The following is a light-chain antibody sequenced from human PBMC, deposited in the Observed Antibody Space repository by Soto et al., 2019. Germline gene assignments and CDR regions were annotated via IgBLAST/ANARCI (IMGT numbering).Light chain of an antibody. CDR2: AAS. J-gene: IGKJ4*01. V-gene: IGKV1-6*01. CDR1: QGIRND. Sequence: AIQMTQSPSSLSASVGDRVTITCRASQGIRNDLGWYQQKPGKAPNLLIYAASSLQSGVPSTFSGSGSGTDFTLTISSLQPEDFATYYCQQVYNYPLTFGGGTKVEIK. CDR3: QQVYNYPLT.